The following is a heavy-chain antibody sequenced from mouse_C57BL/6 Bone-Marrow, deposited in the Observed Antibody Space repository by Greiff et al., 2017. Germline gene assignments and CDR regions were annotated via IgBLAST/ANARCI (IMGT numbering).Heavy chain of an antibody. J-gene: IGHJ4*01. Sequence: VQLQQPGAELVMPGASVKLSCKASGYTFTSYWMHWVKQRPGQGLEWIGEIDPSDSYTNYNQKFKGKSTLTVDKSSSTAYMQLSSLTSEDSAGYYCARRWLLNAMDYWGQGTSVTVSS. CDR2: IDPSDSYT. CDR1: GYTFTSYW. CDR3: ARRWLLNAMDY. D-gene: IGHD2-3*01. V-gene: IGHV1-69*01.